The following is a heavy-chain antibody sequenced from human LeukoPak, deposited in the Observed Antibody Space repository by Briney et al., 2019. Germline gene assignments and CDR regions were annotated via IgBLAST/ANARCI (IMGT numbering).Heavy chain of an antibody. Sequence: GGSLRLSCVVSGFTFSSYGMHWVRQAPGKGLEWVAVIWYGGSNKYYADSVKGRFTISRDNSKNTLYLQMNSLRAEDTAVYYCAKSLGYCSSTSCSDDAFDIWGQGTMVTVSS. D-gene: IGHD2-2*01. CDR3: AKSLGYCSSTSCSDDAFDI. J-gene: IGHJ3*02. V-gene: IGHV3-30*02. CDR2: IWYGGSNK. CDR1: GFTFSSYG.